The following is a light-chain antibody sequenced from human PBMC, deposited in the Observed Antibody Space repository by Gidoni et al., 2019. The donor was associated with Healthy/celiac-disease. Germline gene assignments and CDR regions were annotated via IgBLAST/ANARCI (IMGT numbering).Light chain of an antibody. CDR1: SLRSYY. CDR3: NSRDSSGNHLQV. Sequence: SSELTQDPAVSVAFGQTVRITCQGDSLRSYYASWYQQKPGQAPVLVIYGKNNRPSGIPDRVSGSSSGNTASLTITGAQAEDEADYYCNSRDSSGNHLQVFGTGTKVTVL. V-gene: IGLV3-19*01. CDR2: GKN. J-gene: IGLJ1*01.